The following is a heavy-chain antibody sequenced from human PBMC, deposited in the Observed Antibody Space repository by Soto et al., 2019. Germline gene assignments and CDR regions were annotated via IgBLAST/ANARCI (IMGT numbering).Heavy chain of an antibody. V-gene: IGHV2-26*01. J-gene: IGHJ4*02. CDR2: IFSKDEK. Sequence: VTLKESGPVLVKPTETLTLTCTVSGFSRSNARMGVSCIRQPPGKALEWLAHIFSKDEKSYSTSLKSRLTISKDTSNSQVVLTMTNMDAVDTATYYCARIHISSGWYVDHDDYWGQGTLVTVSS. D-gene: IGHD6-19*01. CDR1: GFSRSNARMG. CDR3: ARIHISSGWYVDHDDY.